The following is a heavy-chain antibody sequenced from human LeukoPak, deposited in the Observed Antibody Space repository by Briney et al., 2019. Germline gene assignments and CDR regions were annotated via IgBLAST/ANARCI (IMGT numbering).Heavy chain of an antibody. CDR3: TVDTDCFEGLGFPRPALNDY. Sequence: KPGGSLRLSCAASGLTFSRFAMSWVRQAPGKGPEWVSSISSSSGDIYYGDSVKGRFTISRDNAKNSLYLQMNSLRVEDTAVYFCTVDTDCFEGLGFPRPALNDYWGQGTLVTVSS. V-gene: IGHV3-21*01. CDR1: GLTFSRFA. J-gene: IGHJ4*02. D-gene: IGHD2-21*01. CDR2: ISSSSGDI.